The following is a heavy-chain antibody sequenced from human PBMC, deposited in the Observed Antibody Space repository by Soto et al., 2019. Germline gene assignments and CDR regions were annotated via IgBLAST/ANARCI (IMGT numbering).Heavy chain of an antibody. D-gene: IGHD6-19*01. CDR2: IQSSGGT. CDR1: GVSVSSAYYH. V-gene: IGHV4-61*03. J-gene: IGHJ4*02. Sequence: SETLSLTCTVSGVSVSSAYYHWSWIRQPPGKGLEWVGQIQSSGGTNCNPSLKSRLTISIDRSRNHFSLNLISVTAADTAVYYCAVYLPGAGGVGYWGQGTLVT. CDR3: AVYLPGAGGVGY.